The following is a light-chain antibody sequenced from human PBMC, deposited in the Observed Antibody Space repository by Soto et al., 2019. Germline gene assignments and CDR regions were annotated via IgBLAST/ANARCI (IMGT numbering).Light chain of an antibody. CDR3: MQALQTPRT. CDR1: QSLLHSNGYNY. V-gene: IGKV2-28*01. J-gene: IGKJ2*01. Sequence: DIVMTQSPLSLPVTPGEPATISCRSSQSLLHSNGYNYLDWYLQKPGQSPQLLIYLGSNRASGVPDRFSGSGSGTDFTLKIGRVEAEDVGVYYCMQALQTPRTFGQGTKVHIK. CDR2: LGS.